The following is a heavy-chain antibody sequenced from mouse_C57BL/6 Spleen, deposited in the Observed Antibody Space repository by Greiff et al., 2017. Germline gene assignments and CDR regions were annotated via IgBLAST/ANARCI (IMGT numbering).Heavy chain of an antibody. CDR2: IWSGGST. J-gene: IGHJ4*01. D-gene: IGHD4-1*01. CDR1: GFSFTSYG. V-gene: IGHV2-2*01. CDR3: ARTGFYAMDY. Sequence: QVQLQQSGPGLVQPSQSLSITCTVSGFSFTSYGVHWVRQSPGKGLEWLGVIWSGGSTDYNAAFISRLSISKDNSKSQVFFKMNSLQAEDTAIYYCARTGFYAMDYWGQGTSVTVSS.